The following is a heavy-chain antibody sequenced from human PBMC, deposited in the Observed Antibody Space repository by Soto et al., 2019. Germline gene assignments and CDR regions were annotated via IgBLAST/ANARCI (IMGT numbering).Heavy chain of an antibody. CDR3: ARXDCSSTSCPGRYYGMDV. CDR1: GYTFTGYY. V-gene: IGHV1-2*04. CDR2: INPNSGGT. D-gene: IGHD2-2*01. J-gene: IGHJ6*02. Sequence: ASVKVSCKASGYTFTGYYMHWVRQAPGQGLEWMGWINPNSGGTNYAQKFQGWVTMTRDTSISTAYMELSRLRSDDTAVYYCARXDCSSTSCPGRYYGMDVWGQGTTVTVSS.